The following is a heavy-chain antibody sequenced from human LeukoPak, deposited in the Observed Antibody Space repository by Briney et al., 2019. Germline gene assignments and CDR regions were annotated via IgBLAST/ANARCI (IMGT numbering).Heavy chain of an antibody. J-gene: IGHJ4*02. CDR3: ARARGRTSGFDS. V-gene: IGHV3-53*01. Sequence: PGGSLRLSCAASAFTVSSNYMNWVRQAPGKGLECVSVIYSGGSTYYAHSVQGRFTISRDNSKNTLYLQMNSLRAEDTAVYYCARARGRTSGFDSWGQGTLVTVSS. CDR2: IYSGGST. CDR1: AFTVSSNY. D-gene: IGHD1-26*01.